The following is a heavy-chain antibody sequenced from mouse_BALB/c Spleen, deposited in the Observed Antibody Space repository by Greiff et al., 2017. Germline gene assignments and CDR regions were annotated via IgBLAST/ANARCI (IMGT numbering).Heavy chain of an antibody. Sequence: EVQLQQSGAELVKPGASVKLSCTASGFNIKDTYMHWVKQRPEQGLEWIGRIDPANGNTKYDPKFQGKATITADTSSNTAYLQLSSLTSEDTAVYYCARDAEYCNYSYAMDYWGQGTSVTGSS. CDR2: IDPANGNT. V-gene: IGHV14-3*02. CDR3: ARDAEYCNYSYAMDY. CDR1: GFNIKDTY. J-gene: IGHJ4*01. D-gene: IGHD2-10*02.